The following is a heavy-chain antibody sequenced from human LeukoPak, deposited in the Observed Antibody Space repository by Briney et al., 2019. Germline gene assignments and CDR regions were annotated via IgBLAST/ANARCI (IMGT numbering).Heavy chain of an antibody. J-gene: IGHJ5*02. CDR2: INHSGST. D-gene: IGHD2-2*01. CDR1: GGSFSGYY. CDR3: AREIVVVPAAPGWFDP. Sequence: SETLSLTCAVYGGSFSGYYWSWIRQPPEKGLEWIGEINHSGSTNYNPSLKSRVTISVDTSKNQFSLKLSSVTAADTAVYYCAREIVVVPAAPGWFDPWGQGTLVTVSS. V-gene: IGHV4-34*01.